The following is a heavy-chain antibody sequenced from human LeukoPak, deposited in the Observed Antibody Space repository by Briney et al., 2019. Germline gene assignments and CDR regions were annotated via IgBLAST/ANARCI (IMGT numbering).Heavy chain of an antibody. CDR1: GGSISSYY. Sequence: SETLSLTCTVSGGSISSYYWSWIRRPPGKGLEWIGYIYYSGSTNYNPSLKSRVTISVDTSKNQFSLKLSSVTAADTAVYYCARVEGDSSSCPSFDYWGQGTLVTVSS. CDR2: IYYSGST. CDR3: ARVEGDSSSCPSFDY. V-gene: IGHV4-59*01. D-gene: IGHD6-13*01. J-gene: IGHJ4*02.